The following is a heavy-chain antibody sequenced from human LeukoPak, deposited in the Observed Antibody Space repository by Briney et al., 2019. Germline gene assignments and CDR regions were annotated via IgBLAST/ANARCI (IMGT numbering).Heavy chain of an antibody. J-gene: IGHJ4*02. D-gene: IGHD2-2*01. Sequence: PGGSLRLSCVSSGFSFSNYAMSWVRQAPGKGLEWVSSISGSGGSTHYADSVKGRFTIFRDNSKNTLYLQMNSLRAEDTAVYYCAKVAEGVVPAAADHWGQGTLVTVSS. V-gene: IGHV3-23*01. CDR1: GFSFSNYA. CDR2: ISGSGGST. CDR3: AKVAEGVVPAAADH.